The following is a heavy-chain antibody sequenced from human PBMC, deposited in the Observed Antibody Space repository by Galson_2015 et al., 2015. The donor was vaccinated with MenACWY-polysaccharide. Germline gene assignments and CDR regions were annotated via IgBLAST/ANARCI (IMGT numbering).Heavy chain of an antibody. CDR1: GFTFDDYS. V-gene: IGHV3-9*01. CDR2: ISWNRGSI. D-gene: IGHD3-22*01. J-gene: IGHJ4*02. Sequence: SLRLSCAASGFTFDDYSMHWVRQAPGKGLEWVSGISWNRGSIGYADSVKGRFTISRDNAKNSLYLQMNSLRAEDTALYYCATDYDSSGTFDYWGQGTMVTVSS. CDR3: ATDYDSSGTFDY.